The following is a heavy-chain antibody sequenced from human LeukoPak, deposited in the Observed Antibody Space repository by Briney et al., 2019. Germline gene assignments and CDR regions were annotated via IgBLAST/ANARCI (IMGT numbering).Heavy chain of an antibody. CDR1: GFTFDDYA. V-gene: IGHV3-9*01. CDR3: AKDWTPEGSGSYAFDH. J-gene: IGHJ4*02. D-gene: IGHD3-10*01. CDR2: ISWNSGSI. Sequence: PGGSLRLSCAASGFTFDDYAMHWVRQAPGKGLEWVSGISWNSGSIGYADSVKGRFTISRDNAKNSLYLQMNSLRAEDTALYYCAKDWTPEGSGSYAFDHWGQGTLVTVSS.